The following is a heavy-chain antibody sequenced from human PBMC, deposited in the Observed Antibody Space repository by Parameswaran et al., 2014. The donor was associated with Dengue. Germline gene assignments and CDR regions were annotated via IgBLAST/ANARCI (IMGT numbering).Heavy chain of an antibody. D-gene: IGHD3-16*01. Sequence: WIRQPPGKGLEWIGYIYHTGSTKYNPSLKGRVTFSVDTSANQFSLRLNSVTAADTAVYYCATGGGFMGGFDFWGQGTLVTVSS. CDR3: ATGGGFMGGFDF. V-gene: IGHV4-59*01. J-gene: IGHJ4*02. CDR2: IYHTGST.